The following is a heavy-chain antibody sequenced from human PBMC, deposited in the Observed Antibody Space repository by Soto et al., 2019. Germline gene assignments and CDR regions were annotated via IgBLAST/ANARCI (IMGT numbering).Heavy chain of an antibody. Sequence: ASVKVSCKASGYTFTSYGISWVRQAPGQGLEWMGWISAYNGNTNYAQKLQGRVTMTTGTSTSTAYMELRSLRSDDTAVYYCARSPLGTVVVVAVPLADIWGQGTMVTVSS. D-gene: IGHD2-15*01. CDR3: ARSPLGTVVVVAVPLADI. V-gene: IGHV1-18*04. CDR1: GYTFTSYG. J-gene: IGHJ3*02. CDR2: ISAYNGNT.